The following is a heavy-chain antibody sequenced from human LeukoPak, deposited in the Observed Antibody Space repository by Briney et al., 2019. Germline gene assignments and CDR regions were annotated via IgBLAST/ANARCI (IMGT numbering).Heavy chain of an antibody. CDR3: ARLSTYYYDSSHYYYMDV. J-gene: IGHJ6*03. Sequence: ASVKVSCKASGYTFTSYGISWVRQAPGQGLEWMGWISAYNGNTNYAQKLQGRVTMTTDTSTSTAYMELRSLRSDDTAVYYCARLSTYYYDSSHYYYMDVWGKGTTVTVSS. V-gene: IGHV1-18*01. CDR2: ISAYNGNT. CDR1: GYTFTSYG. D-gene: IGHD3-22*01.